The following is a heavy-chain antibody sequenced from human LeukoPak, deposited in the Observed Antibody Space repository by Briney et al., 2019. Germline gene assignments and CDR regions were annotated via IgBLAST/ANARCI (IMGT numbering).Heavy chain of an antibody. Sequence: GGSLRLSCAPSGFTFSSYSMNWVRHAPGKGLEWVSSISSSSSYIYYADSVKGRFTISRDNAKNSLYLQMNSLRAEDTALYYCARAGYDILTGYPRFDYWGQGTLVTVSS. CDR1: GFTFSSYS. J-gene: IGHJ4*02. CDR3: ARAGYDILTGYPRFDY. V-gene: IGHV3-21*01. CDR2: ISSSSSYI. D-gene: IGHD3-9*01.